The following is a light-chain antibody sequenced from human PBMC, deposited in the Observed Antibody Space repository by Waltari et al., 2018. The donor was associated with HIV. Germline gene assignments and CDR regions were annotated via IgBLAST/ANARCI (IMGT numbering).Light chain of an antibody. V-gene: IGLV3-27*01. CDR1: LLAKKH. Sequence: SLELTQPSSVSVSPGQAARITCSGDLLAKKHDRLFQQKPGQAPVVVIYKDTERPSAIPERFSGSSSGTTVTLTIGGVQVEDEADYYCYSAADDNRLIFGGGTKLTVL. CDR2: KDT. J-gene: IGLJ2*01. CDR3: YSAADDNRLI.